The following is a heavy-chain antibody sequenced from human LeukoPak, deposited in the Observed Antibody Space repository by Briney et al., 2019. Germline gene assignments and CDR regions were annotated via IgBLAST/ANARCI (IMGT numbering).Heavy chain of an antibody. J-gene: IGHJ4*02. V-gene: IGHV3-23*01. CDR2: ISGSGGST. CDR3: AKSPKSFPVVTNHGDY. D-gene: IGHD5-12*01. Sequence: GGSLRLSCAASGFTFSSYAMSWVRQAPGKGLEWVSAISGSGGSTYYADSVKGRFTISRDNTKNTLYLQMNSLRAEDTAVYYCAKSPKSFPVVTNHGDYWGQGTLVTVSS. CDR1: GFTFSSYA.